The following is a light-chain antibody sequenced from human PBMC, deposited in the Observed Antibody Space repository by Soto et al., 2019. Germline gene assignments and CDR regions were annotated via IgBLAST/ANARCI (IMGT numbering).Light chain of an antibody. J-gene: IGLJ3*02. Sequence: QSVLTQPASVSGSPGQSITISCTGTSSDVGGYNYVSWFQQHPGKAPKLLIYEVNNQPSGLSNRFSGSKSGNTASLTISGLQADDEADYYCTSFTISNTWVFGGGTKVTVL. CDR1: SSDVGGYNY. V-gene: IGLV2-14*01. CDR2: EVN. CDR3: TSFTISNTWV.